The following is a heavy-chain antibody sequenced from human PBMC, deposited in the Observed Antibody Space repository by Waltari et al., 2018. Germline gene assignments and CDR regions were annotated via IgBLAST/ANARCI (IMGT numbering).Heavy chain of an antibody. V-gene: IGHV3-7*01. D-gene: IGHD5-12*01. CDR1: GFTFSSYW. Sequence: EVQLVESGGGLVQPGGSLRLSCAASGFTFSSYWMSWVRQAPGKGLEVVSNIKQEGSEKYYVDSVKGRFTISRDNAKNSLYLQMNSLRAEDTAVYYCARDSGGWLQLNFDYWGQGTLVTVSS. J-gene: IGHJ4*02. CDR2: IKQEGSEK. CDR3: ARDSGGWLQLNFDY.